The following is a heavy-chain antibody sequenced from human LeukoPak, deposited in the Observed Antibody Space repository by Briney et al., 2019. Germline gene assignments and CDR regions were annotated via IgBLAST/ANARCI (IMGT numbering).Heavy chain of an antibody. V-gene: IGHV1-46*01. J-gene: IGHJ5*02. Sequence: ASVKVSCKASGFTFSGYYMHWVRQAPGQGLEWMGIINPSGGSTSYAQKFQGRVTMTRDMSTSTVYMELSSLRSEDTAVYYCARELGYCSSTSCYRFDPWGQGTLVTVSS. D-gene: IGHD2-2*02. CDR2: INPSGGST. CDR1: GFTFSGYY. CDR3: ARELGYCSSTSCYRFDP.